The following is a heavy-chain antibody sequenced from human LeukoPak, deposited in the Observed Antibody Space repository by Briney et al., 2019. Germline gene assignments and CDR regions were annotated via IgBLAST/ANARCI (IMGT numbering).Heavy chain of an antibody. CDR1: GFTFSSYA. V-gene: IGHV3-23*01. CDR3: AKDDSGSYYFYAFDT. CDR2: ISGSGGST. Sequence: GGSLRLSCAASGFTFSSYAMSWVRQAPGKGLEWVSAISGSGGSTYYADSVKGRFTISRDNSKNTLYLQMNSLRAEDTAVYYCAKDDSGSYYFYAFDTWGQGTMVTVSS. D-gene: IGHD1-26*01. J-gene: IGHJ3*02.